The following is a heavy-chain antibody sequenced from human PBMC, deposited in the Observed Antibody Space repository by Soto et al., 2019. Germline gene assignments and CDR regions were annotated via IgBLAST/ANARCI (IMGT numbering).Heavy chain of an antibody. V-gene: IGHV3-30-3*01. Sequence: QVQLVESGGGVVQPGRSLRLSCAASGFTFSSYAMHWVRQAPGKGLEWVAVISYDGSNKYYAHSVKGRFTISRANSKNTLSLQMTTMRAEDTAVYYCAREPLGGTAMDLWYFDLWGRGTLVTVSS. CDR2: ISYDGSNK. D-gene: IGHD5-18*01. CDR3: AREPLGGTAMDLWYFDL. J-gene: IGHJ2*01. CDR1: GFTFSSYA.